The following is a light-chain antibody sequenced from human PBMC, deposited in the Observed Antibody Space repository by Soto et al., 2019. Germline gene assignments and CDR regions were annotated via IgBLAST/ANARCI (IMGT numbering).Light chain of an antibody. J-gene: IGKJ5*01. CDR1: QSVSSSY. CDR2: GAS. Sequence: EIVLAQSPGTLSLSPGERATLSCRASQSVSSSYLAWYQQKPGQAPRLLIYGASSRATGIPDRFSGSGSVTDFTLTITRLEPEDFAVYYCQQYGRSPPSTFGQGTRLEIK. V-gene: IGKV3-20*01. CDR3: QQYGRSPPST.